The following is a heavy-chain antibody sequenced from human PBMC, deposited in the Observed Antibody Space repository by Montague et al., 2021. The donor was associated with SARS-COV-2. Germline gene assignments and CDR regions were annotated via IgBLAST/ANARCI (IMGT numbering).Heavy chain of an antibody. CDR2: IYYSGST. D-gene: IGHD3-22*01. V-gene: IGHV4-39*01. CDR3: ARHYYDSSGYYSPWYFDL. Sequence: IYYSGSTYYNPSLKSRVTISVDTSENQFSLKLSSVTAADTAVYYCARHYYDSSGYYSPWYFDLWGRGTLV. J-gene: IGHJ2*01.